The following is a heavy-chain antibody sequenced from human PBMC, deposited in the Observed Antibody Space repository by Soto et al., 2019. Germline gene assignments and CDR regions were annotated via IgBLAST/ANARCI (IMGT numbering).Heavy chain of an antibody. CDR1: GGSISSYY. Sequence: QVQLQESGPGLVKPSETLSLTCTVSGGSISSYYWSWIRQPPGKGLEWIGYIYYSGSTNYNPSLKSXXTXSXXTSKNQFSLKLSSVTAADTAVYYCAKYGDPDAFDIWGQGTMVTVSS. D-gene: IGHD4-17*01. CDR3: AKYGDPDAFDI. V-gene: IGHV4-59*01. CDR2: IYYSGST. J-gene: IGHJ3*02.